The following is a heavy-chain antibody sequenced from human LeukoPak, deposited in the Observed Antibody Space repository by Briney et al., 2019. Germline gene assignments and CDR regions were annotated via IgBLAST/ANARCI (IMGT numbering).Heavy chain of an antibody. Sequence: NSSQTLSLTCSVSGGSIGSSSYYWGWIRQPPGKGLEWFRRIYYSGSTHYNPSLKSRVTISVDTSKNQFSLQLSPLTLADTAVYYCARRQDTAMVAFDYWGQETLVTVS. CDR1: GGSIGSSSYY. CDR3: ARRQDTAMVAFDY. J-gene: IGHJ4*02. D-gene: IGHD5-18*01. CDR2: IYYSGST. V-gene: IGHV4-39*01.